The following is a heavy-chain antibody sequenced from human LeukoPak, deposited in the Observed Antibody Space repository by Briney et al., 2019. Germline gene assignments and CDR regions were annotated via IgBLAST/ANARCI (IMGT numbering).Heavy chain of an antibody. CDR2: ISSGSSYI. Sequence: GGSLRLSCAASGFTFSSHSMNWVRQAPGKGLEGVSSISSGSSYIYYADSVKGRFTISRDNAKNSLYLQMNSLSAEDTAVYYCACTSGYDFSSYYYYYMDVWGKGTTVTVSS. CDR3: ACTSGYDFSSYYYYYMDV. J-gene: IGHJ6*03. D-gene: IGHD5-12*01. CDR1: GFTFSSHS. V-gene: IGHV3-21*01.